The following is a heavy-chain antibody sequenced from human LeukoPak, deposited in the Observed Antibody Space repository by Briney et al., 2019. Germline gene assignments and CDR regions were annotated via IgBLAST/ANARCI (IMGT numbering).Heavy chain of an antibody. V-gene: IGHV3-21*01. J-gene: IGHJ4*02. CDR1: GFTFSRYS. CDR3: AREKLTGHSSSWYINYFDY. Sequence: KPGGSLRLSCAASGFTFSRYSLNWVRQAPGKGLEWVSSISSSRSDIYYADSVRGRFTISRDNAKNSLYLQMNSLRAEDTAVYYCAREKLTGHSSSWYINYFDYWGQGTLVTVSS. CDR2: ISSSRSDI. D-gene: IGHD6-13*01.